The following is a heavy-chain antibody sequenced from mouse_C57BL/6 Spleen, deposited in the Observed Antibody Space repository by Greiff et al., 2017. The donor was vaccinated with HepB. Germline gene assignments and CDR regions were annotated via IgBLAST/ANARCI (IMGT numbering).Heavy chain of an antibody. D-gene: IGHD1-1*01. V-gene: IGHV2-5*01. J-gene: IGHJ3*01. CDR1: GFSLTSYG. CDR3: AKNDYGSSYEGFAY. CDR2: IWRGGST. Sequence: QVHVKQSGPGLVQPSQSLSITCTVSGFSLTSYGVHWVRQSPGKGLEWLGVIWRGGSTDYNAAFMSRLSITKDNSKSQVFFKMNSLQADDTAIYYCAKNDYGSSYEGFAYWGQGTLVTVSA.